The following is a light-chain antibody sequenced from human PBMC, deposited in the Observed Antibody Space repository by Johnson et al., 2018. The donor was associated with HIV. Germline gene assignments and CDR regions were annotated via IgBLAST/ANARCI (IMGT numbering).Light chain of an antibody. CDR3: GTWDSSLSAGGV. Sequence: SNIENNYVSWYQHLPRTAPKLLIYETNKRPSGTPDRFSGSKSGTSATLGITGLQTGDEADYYCGTWDSSLSAGGVFGTGTKVTVL. V-gene: IGLV1-51*02. CDR2: ETN. CDR1: SNIENNY. J-gene: IGLJ1*01.